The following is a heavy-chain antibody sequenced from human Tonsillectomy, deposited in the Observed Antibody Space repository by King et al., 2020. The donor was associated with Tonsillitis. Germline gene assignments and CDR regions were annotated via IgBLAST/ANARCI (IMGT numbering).Heavy chain of an antibody. V-gene: IGHV3-30*03. CDR1: GFNFSTYG. CDR2: ISFDGNTR. D-gene: IGHD1-1*01. J-gene: IGHJ4*02. CDR3: ARGGRDWYDGWDS. Sequence: QVQLVESGGGVVQPGRSLRLSCTTSGFNFSTYGMNWVRQAPGKGPEWVSAISFDGNTRHYADSVKGRFTISKDEPKKKLYLQMYFVRLEDTAVYYCARGGRDWYDGWDSWGQGALVSVSS.